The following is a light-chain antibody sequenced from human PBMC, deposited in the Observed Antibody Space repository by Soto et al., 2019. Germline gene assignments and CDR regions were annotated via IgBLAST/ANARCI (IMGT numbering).Light chain of an antibody. CDR2: RND. J-gene: IGLJ2*01. CDR1: NSNMGRNY. CDR3: AVWDNSLNGVA. V-gene: IGLV1-47*01. Sequence: QSVLTQTPSASGTPGQRVTISCSGSNSNMGRNYVYWYQQVPATAPKLLMYRNDVRPSGVPDRFTGSKSGTSASLAISGLRSDDEDDYYCAVWDNSLNGVAFGAGTKLTVL.